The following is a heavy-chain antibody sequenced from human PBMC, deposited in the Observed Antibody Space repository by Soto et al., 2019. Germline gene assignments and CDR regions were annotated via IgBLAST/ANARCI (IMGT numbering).Heavy chain of an antibody. CDR2: IYYSGST. J-gene: IGHJ4*02. Sequence: TLSLTCTVSGGSISSGGYYWSWIRQHPGKGFVWFGYIYYSGSTYYNLSLKSRVTISVDTSKNQFSLKLSSVTAADTAVYYCARGRGIVATINRSLLFDYWGQGTLVTVSS. CDR3: ARGRGIVATINRSLLFDY. D-gene: IGHD5-12*01. V-gene: IGHV4-31*03. CDR1: GGSISSGGYY.